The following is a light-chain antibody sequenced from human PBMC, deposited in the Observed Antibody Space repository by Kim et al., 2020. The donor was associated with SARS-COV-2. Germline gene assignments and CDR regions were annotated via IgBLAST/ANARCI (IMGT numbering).Light chain of an antibody. J-gene: IGKJ1*01. V-gene: IGKV3-11*01. Sequence: EIVLTQSSGTLSLSPGERATLSCRASQSVGNSFAWYQQKPGQPPRLLIYDAFSRATGIPARFSTSGSGTDFTLTISSLEPEDFAVYYCQQRGNWPLTFGQGTKVDIK. CDR2: DAF. CDR3: QQRGNWPLT. CDR1: QSVGNS.